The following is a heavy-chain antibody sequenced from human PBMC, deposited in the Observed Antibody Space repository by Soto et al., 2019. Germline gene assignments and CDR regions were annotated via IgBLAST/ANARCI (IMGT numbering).Heavy chain of an antibody. Sequence: VAGISDDGSNEYDADSVKGRFTVSRDDSKNTLFLQMNSLKPEDTALYYCADTLYNTAYFGHWGQGTLVTVSS. J-gene: IGHJ1*01. V-gene: IGHV3-30*03. CDR2: ISDDGSNE. D-gene: IGHD1-1*01. CDR3: ADTLYNTAYFGH.